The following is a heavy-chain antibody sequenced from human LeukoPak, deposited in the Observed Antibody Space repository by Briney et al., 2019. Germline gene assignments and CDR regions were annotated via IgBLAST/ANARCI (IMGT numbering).Heavy chain of an antibody. D-gene: IGHD4-17*01. V-gene: IGHV4-59*01. CDR1: GASITTYY. Sequence: PSETLSLTCTVPGASITTYYWSWIRQSPGKGLEWIGYISYSRSSNYNPSLKSRVTISVDTSKNQFSLKLTSVTAADTAVYYCTRWENYGDYRIDYWGQGTLVTVSS. CDR2: ISYSRSS. CDR3: TRWENYGDYRIDY. J-gene: IGHJ4*02.